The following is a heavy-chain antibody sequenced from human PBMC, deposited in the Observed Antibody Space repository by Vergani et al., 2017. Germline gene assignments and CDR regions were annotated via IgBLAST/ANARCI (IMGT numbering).Heavy chain of an antibody. Sequence: QVQVVQSGAEVKKSGASVKVSCKTAVYTFSNYYMHWVRQAPGQGLEWMGIINPSGGHTNYAQKFQGRVTMTRDTSTSTVYMELSSLRSDDTAIYYCARGDYGILTGYRYWGQGTLVTVSA. CDR1: VYTFSNYY. CDR3: ARGDYGILTGYRY. V-gene: IGHV1-46*03. J-gene: IGHJ4*02. D-gene: IGHD3-9*01. CDR2: INPSGGHT.